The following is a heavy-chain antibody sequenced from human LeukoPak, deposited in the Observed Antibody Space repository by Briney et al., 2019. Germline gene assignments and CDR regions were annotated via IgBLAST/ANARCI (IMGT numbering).Heavy chain of an antibody. J-gene: IGHJ5*02. V-gene: IGHV4-59*12. CDR3: AREADYSGSYYFDP. Sequence: SETLSLTCSVSSGSTSSYHWSWIRQPPGKGLDWIGYISYTGNTNYNPSLKSRVTISVDTSKNQFSLKLSSVTAADTAVYYCAREADYSGSYYFDPWGQGTLVTVSS. D-gene: IGHD1-26*01. CDR1: SGSTSSYH. CDR2: ISYTGNT.